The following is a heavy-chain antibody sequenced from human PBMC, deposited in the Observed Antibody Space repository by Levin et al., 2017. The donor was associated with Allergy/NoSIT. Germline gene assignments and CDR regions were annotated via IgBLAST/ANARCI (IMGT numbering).Heavy chain of an antibody. J-gene: IGHJ4*02. CDR1: GFTFGDYA. CDR3: AKGLNWGSPNTFDY. CDR2: INWNRDKI. Sequence: QTGGSLRLSCAASGFTFGDYAMHWVRQAPGKGLEWVSGINWNRDKIGYADSVRARFTISRDNAKNSLYLQMNSLEPEDTALYYCAKGLNWGSPNTFDYWGQGTLVTVSS. V-gene: IGHV3-9*01. D-gene: IGHD7-27*01.